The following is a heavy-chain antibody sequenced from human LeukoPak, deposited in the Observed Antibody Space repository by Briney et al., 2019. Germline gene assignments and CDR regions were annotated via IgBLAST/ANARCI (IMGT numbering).Heavy chain of an antibody. V-gene: IGHV3-53*01. D-gene: IGHD3-22*01. Sequence: GGSLRLSCAASGFTVSSNYMSWVRQAPGKGLEWVSVIYSGGSTYYADSVKGRFTISRDNSKNTLYLQMNSLRAEDTAVYYCARDYYDSSGFLRSDYWGQGTLVTVSS. CDR2: IYSGGST. CDR3: ARDYYDSSGFLRSDY. J-gene: IGHJ4*02. CDR1: GFTVSSNY.